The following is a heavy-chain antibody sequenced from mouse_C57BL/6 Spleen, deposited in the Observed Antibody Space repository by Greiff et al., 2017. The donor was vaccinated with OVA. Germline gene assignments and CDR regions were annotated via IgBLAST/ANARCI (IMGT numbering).Heavy chain of an antibody. D-gene: IGHD1-3*01. Sequence: EVHLVESGGGLVKPGGSLKLSCAASGFTFSSYAMSWVRQTPEKRLEWVATISDGGSYTYYPDNVKGRFTISRDNAKNNLYLQMSHLKSEDTAMYYCARGVGQSYFDYWGQGTTLTVSS. J-gene: IGHJ2*01. CDR1: GFTFSSYA. V-gene: IGHV5-4*01. CDR2: ISDGGSYT. CDR3: ARGVGQSYFDY.